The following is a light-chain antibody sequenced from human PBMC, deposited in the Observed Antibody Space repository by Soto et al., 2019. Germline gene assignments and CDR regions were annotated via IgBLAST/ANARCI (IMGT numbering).Light chain of an antibody. J-gene: IGLJ1*01. V-gene: IGLV2-14*01. Sequence: QSVLTQPPSVSGSPGQSITISCTGTSSDVGGYDYVSWYQQHPGKAPKLMVFEVSNRPSGVSHRFSGSKSGNTASLTISGLQAEDEADYYCSSYTGSSAYLFGTGTKLTVL. CDR2: EVS. CDR3: SSYTGSSAYL. CDR1: SSDVGGYDY.